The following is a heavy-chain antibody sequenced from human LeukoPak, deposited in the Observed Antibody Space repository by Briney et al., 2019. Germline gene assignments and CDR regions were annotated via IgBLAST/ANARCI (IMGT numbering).Heavy chain of an antibody. Sequence: GGSLRLSCAASGFSVSSNYMNWVRQAPGKGLEWVSIIYSGGTTYYADSVKGRFTISRDNSKNTLYLQMNSLRAEDTAIYYCARVLWNGDYPRFDYWGQGTLVTVSS. J-gene: IGHJ4*02. CDR1: GFSVSSNY. CDR2: IYSGGTT. CDR3: ARVLWNGDYPRFDY. V-gene: IGHV3-53*01. D-gene: IGHD4-17*01.